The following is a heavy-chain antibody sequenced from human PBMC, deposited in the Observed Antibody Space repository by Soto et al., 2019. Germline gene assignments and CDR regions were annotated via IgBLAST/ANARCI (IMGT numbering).Heavy chain of an antibody. CDR1: GGSFNDLY. CDR3: VTVRGFWFDP. V-gene: IGHV4-34*01. J-gene: IGHJ5*02. Sequence: QVHLQQWGAGLLKPSETLSLTCAVYGGSFNDLYWSWIRQSPGKGLEWIGEINHSGSTNFNPSLKSRVTILVDTSKSQVSLKLNFVTAADTAVYYCVTVRGFWFDPWGQGTLDTVS. CDR2: INHSGST.